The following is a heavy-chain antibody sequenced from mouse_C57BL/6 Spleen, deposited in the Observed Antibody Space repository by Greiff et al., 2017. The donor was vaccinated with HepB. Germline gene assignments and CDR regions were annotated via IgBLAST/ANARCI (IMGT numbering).Heavy chain of an antibody. CDR2: IDPSDSET. CDR3: ARPYGYDYDYYAMDY. V-gene: IGHV1-52*01. D-gene: IGHD2-4*01. J-gene: IGHJ4*01. CDR1: GYTFTSYW. Sequence: QVQLQQSGAELVRPGSSVKLSCKASGYTFTSYWMHWVKQRPIQGLEWIGNIDPSDSETHYNQKFKDKATLTVDKSSSTAYMQLSSLTSEDSAVYYCARPYGYDYDYYAMDYWGQGTSVTVSS.